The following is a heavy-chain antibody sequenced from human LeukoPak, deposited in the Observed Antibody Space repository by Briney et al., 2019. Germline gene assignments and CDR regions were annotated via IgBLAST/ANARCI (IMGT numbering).Heavy chain of an antibody. CDR2: ISSSGSTI. J-gene: IGHJ3*02. CDR1: GFTFSSYE. CDR3: ARAPYSGSRASI. D-gene: IGHD1-26*01. V-gene: IGHV3-48*03. Sequence: QPGGSLRLSCAASGFTFSSYEMNWVRQAPGKGLEWVSYISSSGSTIYYADSVKGRFTISRDNAKNSLYLQMSSLRAEDTAVYYCARAPYSGSRASIWGQGTMVTVSS.